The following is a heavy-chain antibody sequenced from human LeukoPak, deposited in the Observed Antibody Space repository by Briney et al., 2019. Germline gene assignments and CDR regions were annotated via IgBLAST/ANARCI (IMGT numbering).Heavy chain of an antibody. CDR1: GGSISSYY. CDR2: IYYSGST. J-gene: IGHJ4*02. Sequence: SETLSLTCTVSGGSISSYYWSWIRQPPGKGLEWIGYIYYSGSTNYNPSPKSRVTISVDTSKNQFSLKLSSVTAADTAVCYCARLYGSGSYCFDYWGQGTLVTVSS. V-gene: IGHV4-59*01. CDR3: ARLYGSGSYCFDY. D-gene: IGHD3-10*01.